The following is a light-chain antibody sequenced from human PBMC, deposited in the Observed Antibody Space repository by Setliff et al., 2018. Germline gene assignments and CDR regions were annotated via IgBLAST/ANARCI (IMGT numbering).Light chain of an antibody. Sequence: DIQLTQSPSFLSASVGDRVTITCRASQDISSYLGWYQQKPGKAPRLLIYAASTLQSGIPSRFSGSGSGPEFTLTISSLQPEDVATYYCQQLYSYPRTFGPGTKVDIK. J-gene: IGKJ3*01. CDR1: QDISSY. CDR3: QQLYSYPRT. V-gene: IGKV1-9*01. CDR2: AAS.